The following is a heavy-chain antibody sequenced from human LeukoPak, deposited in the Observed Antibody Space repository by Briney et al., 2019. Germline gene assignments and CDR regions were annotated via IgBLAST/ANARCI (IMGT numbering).Heavy chain of an antibody. J-gene: IGHJ4*02. Sequence: GGSLRLCCAASGFTFSTYWMSWVRQAPGTGLEWVANIKEDGSQKYYVDSVKGRFTISRDNAKNSLYLQLNSLRAEDTAVYFCARDYNYRFDYWGQGTLVTVSS. CDR1: GFTFSTYW. D-gene: IGHD1-1*01. CDR3: ARDYNYRFDY. CDR2: IKEDGSQK. V-gene: IGHV3-7*04.